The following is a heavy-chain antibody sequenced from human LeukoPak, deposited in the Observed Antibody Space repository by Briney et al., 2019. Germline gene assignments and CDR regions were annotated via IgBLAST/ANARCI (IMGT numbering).Heavy chain of an antibody. CDR3: ARLRLGWFGELLSQPFDY. D-gene: IGHD3-10*01. CDR2: IYYSGST. CDR1: GGSISSGDYY. V-gene: IGHV4-30-4*08. Sequence: SQTLSLTCTVSGGSISSGDYYWSWIRQPPGKGLEWIGYIYYSGSTYYNPSLKSRVTISVDTSKNQFSLKLSSVTAADTAVYYCARLRLGWFGELLSQPFDYWGQGTLVTVSS. J-gene: IGHJ4*02.